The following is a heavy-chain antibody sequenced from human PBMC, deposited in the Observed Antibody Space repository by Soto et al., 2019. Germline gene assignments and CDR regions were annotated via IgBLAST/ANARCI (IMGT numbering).Heavy chain of an antibody. CDR1: GYTFTGYY. D-gene: IGHD4-17*01. Sequence: QVQLVQSGAEVKKPGASVKVSCKASGYTFTGYYMHWVRQAPGQGLEWMGWINPNSGGTNYAQKFQVWVTMTRDTSISTAYMELSRLRSDDTAVYYCATQRDYGDYGAFDYWGQGTLVTVSS. CDR3: ATQRDYGDYGAFDY. CDR2: INPNSGGT. J-gene: IGHJ4*02. V-gene: IGHV1-2*04.